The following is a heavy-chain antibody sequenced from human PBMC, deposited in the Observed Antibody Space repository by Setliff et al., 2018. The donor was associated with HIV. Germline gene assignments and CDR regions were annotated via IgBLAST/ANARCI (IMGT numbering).Heavy chain of an antibody. J-gene: IGHJ4*02. V-gene: IGHV4-31*03. CDR2: IYYTGST. CDR3: ARDRYAGEIDY. Sequence: SETLSLTCSVSGGSISSSTYYWGWIRQPPGKGLEWIGYIYYTGSTYYNPSLKSRVTISIDTSNNQFSLNLSSVTAADTAVYYCARDRYAGEIDYWGQGTLVTVSS. CDR1: GGSISSSTYY. D-gene: IGHD3-10*01.